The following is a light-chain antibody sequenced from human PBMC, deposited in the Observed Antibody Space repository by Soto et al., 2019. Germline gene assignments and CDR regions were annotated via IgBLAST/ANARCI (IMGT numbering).Light chain of an antibody. Sequence: QSVLTQPPSASGTPGQRVTISCSGSSSNIGSNRVYWYQQFPGAAPKLLIYRNNQRASGVPDRFSGSKSGTSASLAISGLRSGDEADYYCAAWDESPGGLVFGAGTKLTVL. J-gene: IGLJ1*01. V-gene: IGLV1-47*01. CDR2: RNN. CDR1: SSNIGSNR. CDR3: AAWDESPGGLV.